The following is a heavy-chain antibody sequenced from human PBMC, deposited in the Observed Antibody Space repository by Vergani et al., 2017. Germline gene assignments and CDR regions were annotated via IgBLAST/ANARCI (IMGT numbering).Heavy chain of an antibody. CDR3: VRDQVTMLRGSDALDI. CDR2: IRSKAYGQAT. J-gene: IGHJ3*02. V-gene: IGHV3-49*03. CDR1: GFTFGYYA. Sequence: EVQLVESGGDLVQQGRSLRLSCTASGFTFGYYAMDWFRQAPGQGLEWVGGIRSKAYGQATIYAASVKVRFTISRDDSKSIAYLQMNNLQNEDTAMYYCVRDQVTMLRGSDALDIWGQGTMVTVSS. D-gene: IGHD3-10*01.